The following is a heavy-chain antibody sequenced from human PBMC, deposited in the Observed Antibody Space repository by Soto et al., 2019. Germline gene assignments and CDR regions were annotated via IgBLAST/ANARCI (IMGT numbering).Heavy chain of an antibody. CDR2: IYSGGST. CDR1: GFNVSSNY. CDR3: ARAGAYGDYVSFDY. D-gene: IGHD4-17*01. V-gene: IGHV3-66*01. Sequence: GGSLRLSCAASGFNVSSNYMSWVRQAPGKGLEWVSVIYSGGSTYYADSVKGRFTISRDNSKNTLYLQMNSLRAEDTAVYYCARAGAYGDYVSFDYWGQGTLVTVSS. J-gene: IGHJ4*02.